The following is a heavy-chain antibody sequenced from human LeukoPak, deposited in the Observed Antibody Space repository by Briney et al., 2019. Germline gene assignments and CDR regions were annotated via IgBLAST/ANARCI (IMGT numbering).Heavy chain of an antibody. CDR2: ISYDGSNK. V-gene: IGHV3-30*18. Sequence: GGSLRLSCAAPGFTFSSYGMHWVRQAPGKGLEWVAVISYDGSNKYYADSVKGRFTISRDNSKNTLYLQMNSLRAEDTAVYYCAKDLGYSSSWALQDPWGQGTLVTVSS. D-gene: IGHD6-13*01. CDR1: GFTFSSYG. CDR3: AKDLGYSSSWALQDP. J-gene: IGHJ5*02.